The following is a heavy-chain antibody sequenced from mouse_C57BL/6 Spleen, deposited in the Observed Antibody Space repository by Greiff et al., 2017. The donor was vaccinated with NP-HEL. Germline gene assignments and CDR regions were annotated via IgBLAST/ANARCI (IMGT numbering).Heavy chain of an antibody. CDR3: ARDEDYGSSIYAMDY. D-gene: IGHD1-1*01. V-gene: IGHV1-52*01. J-gene: IGHJ4*01. CDR2: IDPSDSET. CDR1: GYTFTSYW. Sequence: VQLQQPGAELVRPGSSVKLSCKASGYTFTSYWMHWVKQRPIQGLEWIGNIDPSDSETHYNQKFKDKATLTVDKSSSTAYMQLSSLTSEDSAVYYCARDEDYGSSIYAMDYWGQGTSVTVSS.